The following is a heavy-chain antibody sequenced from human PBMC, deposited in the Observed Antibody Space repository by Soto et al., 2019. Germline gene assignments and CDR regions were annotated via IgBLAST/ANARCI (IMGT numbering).Heavy chain of an antibody. D-gene: IGHD3-10*01. CDR1: GYTFTSYA. V-gene: IGHV1-3*01. CDR3: ARGPITMVRWFDP. CDR2: INAGNGNT. J-gene: IGHJ5*02. Sequence: ASVKGSCKASGYTFTSYAMHWVRQAPGQRLEWMGWINAGNGNTKYSQKFQGRVTITRDTSASTAYMELSSLRSEDTAVYYCARGPITMVRWFDPWGQGTLVTVSS.